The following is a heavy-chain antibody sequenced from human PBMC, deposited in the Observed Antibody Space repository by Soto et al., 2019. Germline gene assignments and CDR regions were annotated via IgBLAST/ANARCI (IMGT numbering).Heavy chain of an antibody. CDR3: ARDNLWSYGPLTNDY. D-gene: IGHD5-18*01. Sequence: ASVNGSCKTAGYTFTSYRISCVLQTPRQGLEWMGWISAYNGNTNYAQKLQGRVTMTTDTSTSTAYMELRSLRSDDTAVYYCARDNLWSYGPLTNDYWGQGTLVTVSS. J-gene: IGHJ4*02. V-gene: IGHV1-18*01. CDR1: GYTFTSYR. CDR2: ISAYNGNT.